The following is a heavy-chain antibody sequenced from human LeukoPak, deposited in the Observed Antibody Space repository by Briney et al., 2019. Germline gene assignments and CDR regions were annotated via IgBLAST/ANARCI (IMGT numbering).Heavy chain of an antibody. CDR3: ARDRHPNQWLGLDC. CDR2: IYYSDSGTM. J-gene: IGHJ4*02. Sequence: PSETLSLTCTVSGGSISRSFYYWGWIRQSPGKGLEWIGSIYYSDSGTMYYNPSLKSRVTMSADTSKNQFSLKLTSVTAADTAVYYCARDRHPNQWLGLDCWSQGSLVTVSS. D-gene: IGHD6-19*01. CDR1: GGSISRSFYY. V-gene: IGHV4-39*07.